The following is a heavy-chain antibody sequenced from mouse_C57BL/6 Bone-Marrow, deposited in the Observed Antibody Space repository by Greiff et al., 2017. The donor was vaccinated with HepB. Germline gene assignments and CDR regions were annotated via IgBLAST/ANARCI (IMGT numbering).Heavy chain of an antibody. V-gene: IGHV1-5*01. CDR3: TRYRFYGSSYSWYFDV. CDR2: IYPGNSDT. Sequence: VQLKESGTVLARPGASVKMSCKTSGYTFTSYWMHWVKQRPGQGLEWIGAIYPGNSDTSYNQKFKGKAKLTAVTSASTAYMELSSLTNEDSAVYYGTRYRFYGSSYSWYFDVWGTGTTVTVSS. CDR1: GYTFTSYW. D-gene: IGHD1-1*01. J-gene: IGHJ1*03.